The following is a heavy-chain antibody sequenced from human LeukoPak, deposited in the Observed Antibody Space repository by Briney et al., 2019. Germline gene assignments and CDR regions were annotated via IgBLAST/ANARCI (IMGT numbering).Heavy chain of an antibody. J-gene: IGHJ4*02. CDR1: GFTFRNYV. D-gene: IGHD3-10*01. CDR2: TSSDLNVK. CDR3: AREGYYGSGSPPSLYFDY. V-gene: IGHV3-30-3*01. Sequence: GGSLRLSCAAPGFTFRNYVIHWVRQAPGKGLEWVAVTSSDLNVKLYADSVKGRFTISRDNSRSTLYLQMNSLRPEDTAIYYCAREGYYGSGSPPSLYFDYWGQGTLVAVSS.